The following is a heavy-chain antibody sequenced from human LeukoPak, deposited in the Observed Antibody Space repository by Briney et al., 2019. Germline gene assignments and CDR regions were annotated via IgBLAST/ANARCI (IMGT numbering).Heavy chain of an antibody. CDR3: AKGCSGGSCYPYYFDY. V-gene: IGHV3-9*01. J-gene: IGHJ4*02. D-gene: IGHD2-15*01. CDR1: GFTFSSYA. Sequence: PGGSLRLSCAASGFTFSSYAMSWVRQAPGKGLEWVSGISWNSGSIGYADSVKGRFTISRDNAKNSLYLQMNSLRAEDTALYYCAKGCSGGSCYPYYFDYWGQGTLVTVSS. CDR2: ISWNSGSI.